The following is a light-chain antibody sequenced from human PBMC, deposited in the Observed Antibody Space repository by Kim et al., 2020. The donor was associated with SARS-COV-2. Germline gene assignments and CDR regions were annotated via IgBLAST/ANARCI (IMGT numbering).Light chain of an antibody. V-gene: IGKV3-11*01. Sequence: EIVLTQSPATLSLSPGERATLSCRASQSVSRYLAWYQQKPGQAPRLLIYDASNRATGIPARFSGSGSGTDFTLTISSLEPEDFAVYYCQQYSNWLFTFGGGTKVDIK. CDR2: DAS. J-gene: IGKJ4*02. CDR3: QQYSNWLFT. CDR1: QSVSRY.